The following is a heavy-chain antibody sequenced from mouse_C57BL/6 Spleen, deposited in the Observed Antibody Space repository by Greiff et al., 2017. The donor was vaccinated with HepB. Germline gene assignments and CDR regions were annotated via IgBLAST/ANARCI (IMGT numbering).Heavy chain of an antibody. CDR3: TRPGQLRLRYVPAWFAY. J-gene: IGHJ3*01. V-gene: IGHV6-6*01. CDR1: GFTFSDAW. CDR2: IRNKANNHAT. D-gene: IGHD3-2*02. Sequence: EVQLVESGGGLVQPGGSMKLSCAASGFTFSDAWMDWVRQSPEKGLEWVAEIRNKANNHATYYAESVKGRFTISRDDSKSSVYLQMNSLRAEDTGIYYCTRPGQLRLRYVPAWFAYWGQGTLVTVSA.